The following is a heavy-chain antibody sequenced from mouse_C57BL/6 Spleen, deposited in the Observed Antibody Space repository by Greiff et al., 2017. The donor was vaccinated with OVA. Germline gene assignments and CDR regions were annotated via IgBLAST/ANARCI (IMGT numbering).Heavy chain of an antibody. V-gene: IGHV1-80*01. D-gene: IGHD2-1*01. CDR1: GYAFSSYW. Sequence: QVQLKQSGAELVKPGASVKISCKASGYAFSSYWMNWVKQRPGKGLEWIGQIYPGDGDPNYNGKFKGKATLTAYKSSSTAYMQLSSLTSEDSAVYFCARWAYGNYDAMDYWGQGTSVTVSS. CDR3: ARWAYGNYDAMDY. CDR2: IYPGDGDP. J-gene: IGHJ4*01.